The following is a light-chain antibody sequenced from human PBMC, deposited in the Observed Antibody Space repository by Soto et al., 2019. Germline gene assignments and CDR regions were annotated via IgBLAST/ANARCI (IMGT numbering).Light chain of an antibody. CDR3: QQYGSF. J-gene: IGKJ5*01. Sequence: IGSTQSPGTLSLSPGERAALSCRASQSVSSSYLAWYQQKPGQAPRLLIYGASSRATGIPDRFSGSGSGTDFTLTISRLEPEDFAVYYCQQYGSFFGQGTRLEIK. CDR1: QSVSSSY. V-gene: IGKV3-20*01. CDR2: GAS.